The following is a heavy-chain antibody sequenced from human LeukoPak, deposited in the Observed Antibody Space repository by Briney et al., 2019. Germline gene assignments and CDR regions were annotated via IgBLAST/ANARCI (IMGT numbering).Heavy chain of an antibody. CDR2: ISYDGSNK. V-gene: IGHV3-30-3*01. Sequence: PGGSLRLSCAASGFTFSSYAMHWVRQAPGKGLEWVAVISYDGSNKYYADSVKGRFTISRDNSKNTLYLQMNSLRAEDTAVYYCARGLGPDYYGSGKSPYSGPVSNYWGQGTLVTVSS. J-gene: IGHJ4*02. CDR1: GFTFSSYA. CDR3: ARGLGPDYYGSGKSPYSGPVSNY. D-gene: IGHD3-10*01.